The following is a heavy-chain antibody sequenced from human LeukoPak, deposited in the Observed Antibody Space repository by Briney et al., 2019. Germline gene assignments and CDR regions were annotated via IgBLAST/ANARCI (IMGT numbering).Heavy chain of an antibody. Sequence: ASVKVSCKASGGTFSSYAISWVRQAPGQGLEWMGWINPNSGGTNYAQKFQGWVTMTRDTSISTAYMELSRLRSDDTAVYYCAREIAAAGTTYYYYYGMDVWGQGTTVTVSS. J-gene: IGHJ6*02. V-gene: IGHV1-2*04. CDR1: GGTFSSYA. CDR3: AREIAAAGTTYYYYYGMDV. CDR2: INPNSGGT. D-gene: IGHD6-13*01.